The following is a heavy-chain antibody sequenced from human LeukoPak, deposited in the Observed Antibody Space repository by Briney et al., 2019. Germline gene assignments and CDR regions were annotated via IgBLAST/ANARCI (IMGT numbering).Heavy chain of an antibody. J-gene: IGHJ4*02. CDR2: ISDSSSTR. D-gene: IGHD6-19*01. CDR3: ARRGFTSGWDH. Sequence: PGGSLRLSCAASGFTFSSYSMTSVRQAPGKGLEWVSYISDSSSTRYYADSVKGRFTISRDNGKNSLYLQMNSLRAEDTAVYYCARRGFTSGWDHWGQGNLVTVSS. V-gene: IGHV3-48*01. CDR1: GFTFSSYS.